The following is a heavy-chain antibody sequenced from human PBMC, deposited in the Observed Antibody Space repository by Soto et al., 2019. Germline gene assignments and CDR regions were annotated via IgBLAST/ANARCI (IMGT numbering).Heavy chain of an antibody. D-gene: IGHD2-15*01. CDR2: FDPEDGET. CDR3: ATVGVVVAAWDYYGMDV. Sequence: ASVKVSCKVSGYTLTELSMHWVRQAPGKGLEWMGGFDPEDGETIYAQKFQGRVTMTEDTSTDTAYMELSSLRSEDTAVYYCATVGVVVAAWDYYGMDVWGQGTMVTVSS. CDR1: GYTLTELS. V-gene: IGHV1-24*01. J-gene: IGHJ6*02.